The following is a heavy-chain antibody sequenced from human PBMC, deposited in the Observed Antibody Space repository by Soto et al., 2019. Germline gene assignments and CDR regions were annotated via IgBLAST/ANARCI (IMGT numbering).Heavy chain of an antibody. J-gene: IGHJ4*02. D-gene: IGHD5-12*01. CDR3: ARLEGLATISYYFDF. V-gene: IGHV4-39*01. Sequence: QLQLQESGPGLVKPSETLSLTCSVSDDSINSDKYYWGWIRQPPGKGLEWIGSIYYRGNAYYNPSLQTRVTISLDKSTSQFSLKLNSVTAADSAVYFGARLEGLATISYYFDFWGPGALVTVSS. CDR1: DDSINSDKYY. CDR2: IYYRGNA.